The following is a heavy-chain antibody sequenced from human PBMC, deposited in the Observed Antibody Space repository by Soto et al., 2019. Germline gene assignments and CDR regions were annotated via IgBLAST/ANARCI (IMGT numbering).Heavy chain of an antibody. CDR3: AKYQPMTQPRPYFDY. D-gene: IGHD3-22*01. V-gene: IGHV3-23*01. J-gene: IGHJ4*02. CDR1: GFTFSSYA. CDR2: SSSSGGST. Sequence: EVQLLESGGDLIQPGGSLRLSCAASGFTFSSYAMSWVRQAPGKGLGWVSASSSSGGSTFYADPVKGRFTISRDNSRNTVYLQMNSLRAEDTAIYYCAKYQPMTQPRPYFDYWGQGTLVTVSS.